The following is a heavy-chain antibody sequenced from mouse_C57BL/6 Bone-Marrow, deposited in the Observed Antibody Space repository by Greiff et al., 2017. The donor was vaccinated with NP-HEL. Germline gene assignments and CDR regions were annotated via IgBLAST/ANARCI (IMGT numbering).Heavy chain of an antibody. CDR2: IYPGDGDT. Sequence: QVQLQQSGPELVKPGASVKISCKASGYAFSSSWMNWVKQRPGKGLEWIGRIYPGDGDTNYIGKFKGKATLTADKSSSTAYMQLSSLTSEDSAVYFCARRDLLLRRACAMDYWGQGTSVTVSS. V-gene: IGHV1-82*01. D-gene: IGHD1-1*01. CDR1: GYAFSSSW. J-gene: IGHJ4*01. CDR3: ARRDLLLRRACAMDY.